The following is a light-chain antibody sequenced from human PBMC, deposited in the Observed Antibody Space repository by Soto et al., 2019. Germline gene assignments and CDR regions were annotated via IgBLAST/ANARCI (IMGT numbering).Light chain of an antibody. Sequence: SYELTQPPSVSVAPGQTARIICAENDIGSKSVHWYQQRPGQAPVLVVYDDNDRPSGIPERSSGSNSENTATLTINRVGAGDEADYYCQVWDSSSNHWIFGGGTKLTVL. CDR1: DIGSKS. J-gene: IGLJ2*01. CDR3: QVWDSSSNHWI. CDR2: DDN. V-gene: IGLV3-21*02.